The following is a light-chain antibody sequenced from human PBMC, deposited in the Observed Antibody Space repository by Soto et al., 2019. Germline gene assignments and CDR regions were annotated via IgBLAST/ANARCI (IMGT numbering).Light chain of an antibody. Sequence: TQSPATLSLSAGERVTLTCRASQSISSWLAWYQQKPGKAPRLLIHDASSLESGVPARFSGSGSGTEFTLTISSLQSEDFALYYCQQYNSWSPTFGQGTKVDIK. J-gene: IGKJ1*01. CDR2: DAS. V-gene: IGKV1-5*01. CDR1: QSISSW. CDR3: QQYNSWSPT.